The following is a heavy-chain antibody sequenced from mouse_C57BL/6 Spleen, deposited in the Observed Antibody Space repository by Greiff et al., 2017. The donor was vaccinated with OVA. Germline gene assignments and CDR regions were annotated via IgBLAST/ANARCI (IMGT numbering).Heavy chain of an antibody. D-gene: IGHD2-3*01. CDR2: IRSKSSNYAT. CDR1: GFTFNTYA. Sequence: EVKLQESGGGLVQPKGSLKLSCAASGFTFNTYAMHWVRQAPGKGLEWVARIRSKSSNYATYYADSVKDRFTISRDDSQSMLYLQMNNLKTEDTAMYYGVREDGYSYYFDYWGQGTTLTVSS. J-gene: IGHJ2*01. CDR3: VREDGYSYYFDY. V-gene: IGHV10-3*01.